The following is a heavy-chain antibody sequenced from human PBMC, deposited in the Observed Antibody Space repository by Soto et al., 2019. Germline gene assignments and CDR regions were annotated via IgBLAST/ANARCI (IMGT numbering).Heavy chain of an antibody. V-gene: IGHV1-69*06. D-gene: IGHD6-6*01. CDR3: AKAFFYSSSSNNYYSYGMDV. J-gene: IGHJ6*02. CDR2: ITPVFGTT. CDR1: GGIFTSYV. Sequence: QVQLVQSGAEVKKPGSSVKGSCKASGGIFTSYVVSWVRQAPGQGLELMGGITPVFGTTNYAQKFQGRVTITAYTFTTTACMELSSLRSEDTAVSYCAKAFFYSSSSNNYYSYGMDVWGQGTTVNVS.